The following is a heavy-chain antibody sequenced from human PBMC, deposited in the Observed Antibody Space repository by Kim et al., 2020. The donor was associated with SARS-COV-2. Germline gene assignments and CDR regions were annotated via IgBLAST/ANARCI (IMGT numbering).Heavy chain of an antibody. D-gene: IGHD6-13*01. V-gene: IGHV4-34*01. J-gene: IGHJ5*02. CDR1: GGSFSGYY. CDR3: ARGPGYSSSWYGARNWFDP. CDR2: FNHSGST. Sequence: SETLSLTCAVYGGSFSGYYWSWIRQPPGKGLEWIGEFNHSGSTNYNPSLKCRVTISVDTSKNQFSLKLGSVTAADTAVYYCARGPGYSSSWYGARNWFDPWGQETLVTVSS.